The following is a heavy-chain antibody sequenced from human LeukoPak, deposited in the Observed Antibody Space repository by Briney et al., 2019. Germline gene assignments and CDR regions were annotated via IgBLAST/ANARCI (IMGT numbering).Heavy chain of an antibody. V-gene: IGHV4-59*01. CDR3: AREFGDGYNC. J-gene: IGHJ4*02. D-gene: IGHD5-24*01. CDR2: IYYSGST. CDR1: GGSISSYY. Sequence: PSETLSLTCTVSGGSISSYYWSWIRQPPGKGLEWIGYIYYSGSTNYNPSLKSRVTISVDTSKNQSSLKLSSVTAADTAVYYRAREFGDGYNCWGQGTLVTVSS.